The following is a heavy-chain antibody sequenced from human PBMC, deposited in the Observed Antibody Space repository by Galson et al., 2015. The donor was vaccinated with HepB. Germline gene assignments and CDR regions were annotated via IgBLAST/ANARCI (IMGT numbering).Heavy chain of an antibody. J-gene: IGHJ6*02. CDR2: IIPIFGIA. V-gene: IGHV1-69*13. CDR3: ARADSSSSRGPYYYYGMDV. Sequence: SVKVSCKASGGTFSSYAISWVRQAPGQGLEWMGGIIPIFGIANYAQKFQGRVTITADESTSTAYMELSSLRSEDTAVYYCARADSSSSRGPYYYYGMDVWGQGTTVTVSS. CDR1: GGTFSSYA. D-gene: IGHD6-6*01.